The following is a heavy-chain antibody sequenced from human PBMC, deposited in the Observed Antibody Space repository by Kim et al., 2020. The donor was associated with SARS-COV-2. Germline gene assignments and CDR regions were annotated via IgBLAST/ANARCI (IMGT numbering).Heavy chain of an antibody. J-gene: IGHJ3*02. CDR1: GFTFSSYA. CDR2: IYSGGSST. D-gene: IGHD2-15*01. CDR3: AKDISSVVDDFDI. Sequence: GGSLRLSCAASGFTFSSYAMSWVRQAPGKGLEWVSVIYSGGSSTYYADSVKGRFTISRDNSKNTLYLQMNSLRAEDTAVYYCAKDISSVVDDFDIWGQGTMVTVSS. V-gene: IGHV3-23*03.